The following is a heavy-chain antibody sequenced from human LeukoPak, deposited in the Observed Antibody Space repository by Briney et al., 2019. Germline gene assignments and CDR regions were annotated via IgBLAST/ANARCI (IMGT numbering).Heavy chain of an antibody. V-gene: IGHV1-2*02. CDR3: ARTHTEVGATANLDY. J-gene: IGHJ4*02. CDR2: INPNSGGT. Sequence: GASVKVSCKASGYTFTGYYMHWVRQAPGQGLEWMGWINPNSGGTNYAQKFQGRVAMTRDTSISTAYMELSRLRSDDTAVYYCARTHTEVGATANLDYWGQGTLVTVSS. D-gene: IGHD1-26*01. CDR1: GYTFTGYY.